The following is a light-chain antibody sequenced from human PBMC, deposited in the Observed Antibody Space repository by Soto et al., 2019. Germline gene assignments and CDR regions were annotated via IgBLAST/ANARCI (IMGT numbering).Light chain of an antibody. CDR1: QSVGTY. V-gene: IGKV3-11*01. CDR3: QQRIHWPPFT. J-gene: IGKJ3*01. CDR2: GAS. Sequence: ETVLTQSPATLSLSPGERATLSCRASQSVGTYLAWYQQRPGQPPRLLIHGASNRATGIPARFSGSGSGTDFTLTISSLEPEDFAVYYCQQRIHWPPFTFGPGTKVDLK.